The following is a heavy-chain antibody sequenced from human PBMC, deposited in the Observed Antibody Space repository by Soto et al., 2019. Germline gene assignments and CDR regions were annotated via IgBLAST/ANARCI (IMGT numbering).Heavy chain of an antibody. CDR1: GGSISSSSYY. D-gene: IGHD5-18*01. Sequence: SETLSLTCTVSGGSISSSSYYWGWIRQPPGKGLEWIGSIYYSGSTYYNPSLKSRVTISVDTSKNQFSRKLSSVTAADTAVYYCARWIQLWKYYFDYWGQGTLVTVSS. V-gene: IGHV4-39*01. CDR3: ARWIQLWKYYFDY. J-gene: IGHJ4*02. CDR2: IYYSGST.